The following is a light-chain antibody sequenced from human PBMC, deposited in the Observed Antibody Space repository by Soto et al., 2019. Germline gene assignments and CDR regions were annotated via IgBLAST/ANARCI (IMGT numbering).Light chain of an antibody. CDR1: QGLVYSDGNTY. Sequence: DVVMTQSPLSLPVTLGQPASISCRSSQGLVYSDGNTYLTWFQQRPGQSPRRLIYQVSNRFSGVPDRFTGSGAGTDFTLRISRVEAEDVGVYYCMQATQLRTFGQGTKVDIK. V-gene: IGKV2-30*01. J-gene: IGKJ1*01. CDR3: MQATQLRT. CDR2: QVS.